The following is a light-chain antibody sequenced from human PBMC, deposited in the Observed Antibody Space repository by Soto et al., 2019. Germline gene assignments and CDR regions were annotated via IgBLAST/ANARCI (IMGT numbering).Light chain of an antibody. V-gene: IGLV2-8*01. CDR2: EVS. CDR1: SSDVGGYNY. Sequence: QSALTQPPSASGSPGQSVTISCTGTSSDVGGYNYVSWYQQHPGKAPKLTIYEVSKRPSGVPDRFSGSKSDNTASLTVSGLQAEDEADYYCTSYGGSNNFVFGTGAKLTVL. J-gene: IGLJ1*01. CDR3: TSYGGSNNFV.